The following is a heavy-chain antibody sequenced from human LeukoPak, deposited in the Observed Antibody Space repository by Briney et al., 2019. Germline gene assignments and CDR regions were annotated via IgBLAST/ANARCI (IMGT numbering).Heavy chain of an antibody. Sequence: GASVKVSCKASGYTSTSYDINWVRQATGQGLEWMGWMNPNSGNTGYAQKFQGRVTMTRNTSISTAYMELSSLRSEDTAVYYCARGQGEILTGYYEFDYWGQGTLVTVSS. CDR2: MNPNSGNT. J-gene: IGHJ4*02. D-gene: IGHD3-9*01. V-gene: IGHV1-8*01. CDR1: GYTSTSYD. CDR3: ARGQGEILTGYYEFDY.